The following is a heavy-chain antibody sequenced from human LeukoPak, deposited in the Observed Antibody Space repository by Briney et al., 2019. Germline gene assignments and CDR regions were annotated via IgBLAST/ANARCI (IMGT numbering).Heavy chain of an antibody. J-gene: IGHJ4*02. CDR2: IYTSGST. CDR3: AREVLATVTTFWFDL. Sequence: SETLSLTCTVSGGSISSYYWSWIRQPAGKGLEWIGRIYTSGSTNYNPSLKSRVTISVDTSNNQFSLKLSSVTAADAAVYYCAREVLATVTTFWFDLWGQGTLVTVSS. V-gene: IGHV4-4*07. D-gene: IGHD4-17*01. CDR1: GGSISSYY.